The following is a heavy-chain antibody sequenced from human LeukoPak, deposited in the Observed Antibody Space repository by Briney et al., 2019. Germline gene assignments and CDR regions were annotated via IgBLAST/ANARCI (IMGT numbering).Heavy chain of an antibody. CDR3: ARSHQGFSYNY. J-gene: IGHJ4*02. CDR2: ISWNSGSI. V-gene: IGHV3-9*01. D-gene: IGHD3-3*01. Sequence: PGRSLRLSCAASGFTFDDYAMHWVRQAPGKGLEWVSGISWNSGSIGYADSVKGRFTISRDNAKNSLYLQMNSLRAEDTAVYYCARSHQGFSYNYWGQGTLVTVSS. CDR1: GFTFDDYA.